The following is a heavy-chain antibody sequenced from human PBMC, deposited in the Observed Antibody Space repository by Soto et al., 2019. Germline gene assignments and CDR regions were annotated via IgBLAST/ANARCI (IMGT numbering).Heavy chain of an antibody. V-gene: IGHV3-30*18. J-gene: IGHJ3*02. CDR3: ANMSPEVAFDI. Sequence: QVQLVESGGGVVQPGRSLRLSCAASGFTFSSYGMHWVRQAPGKGLEWVAVISYDGSNKYYADSVKGRFTISRDNSKNTLYLQMNSLRAEDTAVYYCANMSPEVAFDIWGQGTMVTVSS. CDR1: GFTFSSYG. CDR2: ISYDGSNK.